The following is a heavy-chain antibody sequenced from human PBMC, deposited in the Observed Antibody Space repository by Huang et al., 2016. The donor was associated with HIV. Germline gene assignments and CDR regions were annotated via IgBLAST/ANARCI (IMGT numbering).Heavy chain of an antibody. J-gene: IGHJ3*02. D-gene: IGHD5-18*01. Sequence: QVQLVESGGGVVQPGRSLRLSCAASGFPFNNHAMHWVRQAPGKGLDWVAVISNEGSNNYDADSVKGRFTISRDSSKSTLFLHMTSLRTEDTAVYYCARAKDTWDAYDIWGQGTMVMVSS. CDR1: GFPFNNHA. CDR3: ARAKDTWDAYDI. V-gene: IGHV3-30-3*01. CDR2: ISNEGSNN.